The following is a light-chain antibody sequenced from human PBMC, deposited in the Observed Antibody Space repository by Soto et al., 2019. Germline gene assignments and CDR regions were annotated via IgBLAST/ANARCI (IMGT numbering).Light chain of an antibody. CDR3: QQYGSSPT. J-gene: IGKJ4*01. CDR2: ATS. V-gene: IGKV3-15*01. CDR1: QSVSSN. Sequence: EIVMTQSPATLSVSPGERASLSCRASQSVSSNLAWYQQKPGQTPRLLIYATSTRATGIPARFSGSGSGTEFNITISSLQSEDFAVYYCQQYGSSPTFGGGTKVDIK.